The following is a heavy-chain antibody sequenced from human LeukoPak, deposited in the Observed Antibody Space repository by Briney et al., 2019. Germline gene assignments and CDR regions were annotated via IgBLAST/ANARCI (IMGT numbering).Heavy chain of an antibody. V-gene: IGHV4-34*01. J-gene: IGHJ4*02. Sequence: PSETLSLTCAVYGGSFSGYYWSWIRQPPGKGLEGIGEINHSGSTNYNPSLKSRVTISVDTSKSQFSLKLSSVTAADTAVYYCATRESLFLEWLPQGDWGQGTLVTVSS. CDR3: ATRESLFLEWLPQGD. CDR1: GGSFSGYY. D-gene: IGHD3-3*01. CDR2: INHSGST.